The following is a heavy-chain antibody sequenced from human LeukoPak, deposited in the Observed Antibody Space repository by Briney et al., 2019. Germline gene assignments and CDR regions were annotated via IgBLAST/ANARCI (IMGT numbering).Heavy chain of an antibody. J-gene: IGHJ3*02. D-gene: IGHD3-22*01. V-gene: IGHV4-59*01. CDR1: GGSMSPYH. CDR2: IYYSGST. Sequence: SETLSLTCTVSGGSMSPYHWGWIRQPPGKGLEWTGYIYYSGSTNYNPSLKSRVTISVDTSKNQFSLKLSSVTAADTAVYYCARGNYDSSGYSDDAFDIWGQGTMVTVSS. CDR3: ARGNYDSSGYSDDAFDI.